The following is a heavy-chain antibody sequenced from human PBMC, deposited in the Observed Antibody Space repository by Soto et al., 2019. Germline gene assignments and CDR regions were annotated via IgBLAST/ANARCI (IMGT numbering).Heavy chain of an antibody. D-gene: IGHD3-16*01. V-gene: IGHV1-69*13. CDR1: GGTFSSYS. CDR2: IIPIFGTA. Sequence: SVKVSRKASGGTFSSYSINWVRQAPGQGLEWMGGIIPIFGTANSAQKFQGRVTLTADESTSTAHMELNSLRNEDTAVYYCARPFQSWPGGWYFDLWGRGTLVTVSS. J-gene: IGHJ2*01. CDR3: ARPFQSWPGGWYFDL.